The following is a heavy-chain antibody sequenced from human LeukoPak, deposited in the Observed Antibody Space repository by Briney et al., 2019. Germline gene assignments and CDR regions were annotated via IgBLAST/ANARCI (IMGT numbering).Heavy chain of an antibody. Sequence: ASVKVSCKASGYTFTSYDINWVRQATGQGLEWMGWMNPNSGNTGYAQKFQGRVTITRNTSISTAYMELSSLRSEDTAVYYCARATYDSTGVDYWGQGTLVTVSS. D-gene: IGHD3-22*01. CDR2: MNPNSGNT. CDR3: ARATYDSTGVDY. V-gene: IGHV1-8*01. J-gene: IGHJ4*02. CDR1: GYTFTSYD.